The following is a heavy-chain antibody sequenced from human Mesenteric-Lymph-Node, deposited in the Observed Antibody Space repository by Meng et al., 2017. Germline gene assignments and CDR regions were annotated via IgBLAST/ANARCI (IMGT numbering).Heavy chain of an antibody. CDR3: ARGYDFWSGSYPYY. Sequence: GSLRLSCTVSGGSIKTYYWTWIRQPPGKGLEWIGYIYDSGTTNYNPSLKSRVTISVDTSKTQITLKLTSATAADTATYYCARGYDFWSGSYPYYWGPGSLVTVSS. V-gene: IGHV4-59*12. CDR2: IYDSGTT. J-gene: IGHJ4*02. CDR1: GGSIKTYY. D-gene: IGHD3-3*01.